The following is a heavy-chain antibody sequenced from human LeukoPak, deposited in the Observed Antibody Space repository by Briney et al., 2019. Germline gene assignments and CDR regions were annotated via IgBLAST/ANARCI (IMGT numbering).Heavy chain of an antibody. V-gene: IGHV1-8*03. Sequence: EASVKVSCKASGYTFTSYDINWVRQATGQGLEWMGWMNPNSGNTGYAQKFQGRVTITRNTSISTAYMELSSLRSEDTAVYYCARSPTTVREHYYYYYMDVWGKGTTVTVSS. CDR3: ARSPTTVREHYYYYYMDV. D-gene: IGHD4-11*01. CDR2: MNPNSGNT. J-gene: IGHJ6*03. CDR1: GYTFTSYD.